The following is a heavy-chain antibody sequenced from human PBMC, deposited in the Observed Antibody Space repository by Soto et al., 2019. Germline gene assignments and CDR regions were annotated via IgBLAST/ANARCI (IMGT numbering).Heavy chain of an antibody. Sequence: GASVKVSCKASGYTFTSYAMHWVRQAPGQRLEWMGWINAGNGNTKYSQKFQGRVTITRDTSASTAYMELSSLRSEDTAVYYCARTRGYCSGGSCYADAFDIWGQGTMVTV. D-gene: IGHD2-15*01. CDR1: GYTFTSYA. V-gene: IGHV1-3*01. CDR3: ARTRGYCSGGSCYADAFDI. J-gene: IGHJ3*02. CDR2: INAGNGNT.